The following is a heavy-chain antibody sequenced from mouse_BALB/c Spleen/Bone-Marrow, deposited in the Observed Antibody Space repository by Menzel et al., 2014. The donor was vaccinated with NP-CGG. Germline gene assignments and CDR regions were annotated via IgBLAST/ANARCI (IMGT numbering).Heavy chain of an antibody. V-gene: IGHV14-3*02. D-gene: IGHD2-10*01. CDR1: GFNIKDTY. J-gene: IGHJ4*01. Sequence: VQLQQSGAELVKPGASVKLSCTASGFNIKDTYIHWVNQRPEQGLEWIGRIDPANGFAKYDPKFQGKATITADTSSNTAHLHLSSLTSEDTAVYYCARAYYGNYPYVMDYWGQGTSVTVSS. CDR2: IDPANGFA. CDR3: ARAYYGNYPYVMDY.